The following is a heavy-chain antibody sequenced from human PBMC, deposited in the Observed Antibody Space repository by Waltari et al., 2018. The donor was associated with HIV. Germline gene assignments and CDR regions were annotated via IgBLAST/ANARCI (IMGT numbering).Heavy chain of an antibody. J-gene: IGHJ5*01. V-gene: IGHV3-33*03. CDR1: GFTFQTYG. Sequence: QVRLVACGGRVVQTGSSLTPSCAASGFTFQTYGIHWGRQGAGKGVEWGSSLWYEGTNRLYADVARGRFTVSRDNAKNLLFLHMTGMRGDDTGLYFGAKESYDGYYDFWSGHNFFDSWGQGT. D-gene: IGHD3-3*01. CDR3: AKESYDGYYDFWSGHNFFDS. CDR2: LWYEGTNR.